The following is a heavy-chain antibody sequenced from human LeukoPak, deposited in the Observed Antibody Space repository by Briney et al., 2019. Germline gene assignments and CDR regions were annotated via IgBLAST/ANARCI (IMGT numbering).Heavy chain of an antibody. D-gene: IGHD3-16*01. J-gene: IGHJ3*02. V-gene: IGHV1-46*01. CDR1: GYTFTSYY. CDR2: INPNGGST. Sequence: ASVKVSCKASGYTFTSYYMHWVRQAPGQGREWMGIINPNGGSTSYAQKFQGKVTMTRDTSTSTVYMELSSLRSEDTAVYYCARVFSSYAGYDAFDIWGQGTMVTVSS. CDR3: ARVFSSYAGYDAFDI.